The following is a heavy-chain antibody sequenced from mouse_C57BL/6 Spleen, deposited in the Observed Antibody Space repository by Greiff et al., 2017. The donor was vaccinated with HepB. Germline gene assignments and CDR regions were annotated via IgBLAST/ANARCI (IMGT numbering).Heavy chain of an antibody. CDR3: AGRGSSSNFDD. Sequence: EVQLQQSGPELVRPGASVKMSCKASGYSFTGYYMNWVKQSPEKSLEWIGAIYPSTGGTPYNQKFKGKAILTVDKSSSTAYMQLHSLTSEDSAVYYCAGRGSSSNFDDWGQGTTLTVSS. CDR2: IYPSTGGT. V-gene: IGHV1-42*01. D-gene: IGHD1-1*01. J-gene: IGHJ2*01. CDR1: GYSFTGYY.